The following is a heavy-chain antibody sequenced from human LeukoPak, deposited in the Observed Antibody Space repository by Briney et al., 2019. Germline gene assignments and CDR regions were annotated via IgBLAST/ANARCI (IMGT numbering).Heavy chain of an antibody. V-gene: IGHV1-2*02. CDR1: GYTFTGYY. CDR2: INPNSGGT. D-gene: IGHD2-2*01. Sequence: ASVKVSCKASGYTFTGYYMHWVRQAPGQGFAWMGWINPNSGGTNYAQKFQGRVTMTRDTAISTAYMELSRMRSDDTAVYYCARSRSRDCSSTSCYSYGLDYWGQGPLVTASS. CDR3: ARSRSRDCSSTSCYSYGLDY. J-gene: IGHJ4*02.